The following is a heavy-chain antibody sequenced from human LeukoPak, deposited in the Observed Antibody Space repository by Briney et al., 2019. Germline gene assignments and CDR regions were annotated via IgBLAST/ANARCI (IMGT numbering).Heavy chain of an antibody. D-gene: IGHD3-10*01. Sequence: SETLSLTCTVPGGSISNYYWSWIRQPAGKGLEWIGRIYTSESTNYNPSLKSRVTISIDTSRNQFSLKLSSVTAADTAVYYCARGLWFGDENPPYFDYWGQGILVTVSS. CDR3: ARGLWFGDENPPYFDY. V-gene: IGHV4-4*07. CDR1: GGSISNYY. J-gene: IGHJ4*02. CDR2: IYTSEST.